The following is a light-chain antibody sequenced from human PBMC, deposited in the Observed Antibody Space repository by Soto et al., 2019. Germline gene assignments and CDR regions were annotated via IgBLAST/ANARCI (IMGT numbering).Light chain of an antibody. CDR2: KAS. CDR1: QSISSW. J-gene: IGKJ4*01. Sequence: DIQMTQSPSTLSASVGDRVIITCRASQSISSWLAWYQQKPGKAPKVLIYKASRLESGVPSRFSGSGSGTEFTLTISSLQPDDFATYYCQQYNNYPVTFGGGTQVEIK. V-gene: IGKV1-5*03. CDR3: QQYNNYPVT.